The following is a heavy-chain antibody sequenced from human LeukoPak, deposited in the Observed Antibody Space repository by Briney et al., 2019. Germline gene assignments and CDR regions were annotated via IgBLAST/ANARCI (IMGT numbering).Heavy chain of an antibody. J-gene: IGHJ6*02. D-gene: IGHD6-13*01. CDR2: ISYDGSNK. CDR3: ASRIAAAALYYYYSMDV. Sequence: RRSLRLSCAPSGFTLSSYAMHWVRPAPGEGLEWVAVISYDGSNKYYAESVKGRFTISRDNSKNTMYLQMNSLRAEDTAVYYCASRIAAAALYYYYSMDVWGQGTTVTVSS. V-gene: IGHV3-30-3*01. CDR1: GFTLSSYA.